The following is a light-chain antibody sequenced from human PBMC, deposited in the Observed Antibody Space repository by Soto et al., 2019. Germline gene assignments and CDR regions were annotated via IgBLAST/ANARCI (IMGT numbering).Light chain of an antibody. V-gene: IGLV2-14*03. CDR1: SSDVGGYNY. J-gene: IGLJ1*01. CDR2: DVS. Sequence: QSALTQPASVSGSPGQSITIPCTGTSSDVGGYNYVSWYQQHPGKAPKLIIYDVSDRPSGISSRFSASKSGNTASLTISGLQAEDEADYYCCSYTSSSTPWVFGTGTRSPS. CDR3: CSYTSSSTPWV.